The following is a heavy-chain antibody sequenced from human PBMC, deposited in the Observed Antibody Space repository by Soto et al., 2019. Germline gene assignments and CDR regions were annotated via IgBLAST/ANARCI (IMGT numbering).Heavy chain of an antibody. V-gene: IGHV3-23*01. CDR3: AKDWGYCTNDGCYEYFQD. J-gene: IGHJ1*01. CDR2: VSGSGDNT. CDR1: GFIFSTYA. D-gene: IGHD2-8*01. Sequence: GGSLRLSCAASGFIFSTYAMSWVRQAPGKGLEWVSVVSGSGDNTYYTDSVKGRFTISRDNSKKMVYLQMNSLRAEDTAVYYCAKDWGYCTNDGCYEYFQDWGQGTLVTVSS.